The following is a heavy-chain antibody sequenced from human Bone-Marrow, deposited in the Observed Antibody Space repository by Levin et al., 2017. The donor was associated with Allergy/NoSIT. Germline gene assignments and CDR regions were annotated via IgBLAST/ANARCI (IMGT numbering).Heavy chain of an antibody. V-gene: IGHV3-7*01. D-gene: IGHD2-21*01. Sequence: PGGSLRLSCAASGFTFSNYWMSWVRQAPGKGLEWVANIKQDGGEVYYVDSVKGRFTISRDNAKDSLYLQMNSLRAEDTALYYCARRIASSSTGGNFDYWGQGTLVTVSS. J-gene: IGHJ4*02. CDR3: ARRIASSSTGGNFDY. CDR2: IKQDGGEV. CDR1: GFTFSNYW.